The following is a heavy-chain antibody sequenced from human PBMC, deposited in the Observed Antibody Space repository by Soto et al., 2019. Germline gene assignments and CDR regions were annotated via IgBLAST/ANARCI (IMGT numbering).Heavy chain of an antibody. D-gene: IGHD6-19*01. CDR3: AKEAHSSGYFDDY. Sequence: QVQLVESGGGVVQPGRSLRLSCAASGFTFSSYGMHWVRPAPGKGLEWVAVISYDGSNKYYADSVKGRFTISRDNSKKTLYLQMNSLRAEDTAVYYCAKEAHSSGYFDDYWGQGTLVTVSS. J-gene: IGHJ4*02. V-gene: IGHV3-30*18. CDR1: GFTFSSYG. CDR2: ISYDGSNK.